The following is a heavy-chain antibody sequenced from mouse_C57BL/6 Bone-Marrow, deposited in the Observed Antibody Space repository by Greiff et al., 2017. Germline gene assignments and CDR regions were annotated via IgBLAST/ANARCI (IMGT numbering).Heavy chain of an antibody. D-gene: IGHD2-12*01. V-gene: IGHV1-72*01. CDR3: ARSPYSDWAMDD. Sequence: VQLQQPGAELVTPGASVMLSCKASGYTFTSYWMHWVKQRPGRGLEWIGRIDPNSGGTKYNEKFKSKATLTADKLSSTAYMQLSRLTSEGSAVCYCARSPYSDWAMDDWGQGTSVTVSS. J-gene: IGHJ4*01. CDR2: IDPNSGGT. CDR1: GYTFTSYW.